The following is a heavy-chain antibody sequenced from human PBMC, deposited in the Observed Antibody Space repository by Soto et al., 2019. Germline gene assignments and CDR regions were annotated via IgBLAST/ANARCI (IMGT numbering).Heavy chain of an antibody. J-gene: IGHJ6*02. CDR2: IRSKAYGGTT. Sequence: PGGSLRLSCTASGFTFGDYAMSWVRQAPGKGLEWVGFIRSKAYGGTTEYAASVKGRFTISRDDSKSIAYLQMNSLKTEHKAVYYCTRDPTTAYYYYGMDVWGQGTTVTVSS. D-gene: IGHD2-21*02. CDR1: GFTFGDYA. CDR3: TRDPTTAYYYYGMDV. V-gene: IGHV3-49*04.